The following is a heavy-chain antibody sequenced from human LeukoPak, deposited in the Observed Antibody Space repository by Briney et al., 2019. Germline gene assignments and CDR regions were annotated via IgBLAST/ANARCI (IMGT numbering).Heavy chain of an antibody. V-gene: IGHV4-34*01. J-gene: IGHJ4*02. CDR2: INHSGST. D-gene: IGHD3-22*01. Sequence: SETMSLTCGVYGGSFSGYYWNWIRQPPGKGLEWIGEINHSGSTNYNPSLKSRVTISVDTSKNQFSLKLSSVTAADTAVYYCASHQNYYDSSGYRLFDYWGQGTLVTVSS. CDR3: ASHQNYYDSSGYRLFDY. CDR1: GGSFSGYY.